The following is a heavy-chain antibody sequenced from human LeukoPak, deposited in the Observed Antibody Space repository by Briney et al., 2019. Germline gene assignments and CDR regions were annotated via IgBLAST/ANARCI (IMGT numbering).Heavy chain of an antibody. CDR2: ICGSGGST. D-gene: IGHD3-3*01. CDR1: GVTFSTYS. V-gene: IGHV3-23*01. Sequence: GGSLRLSCTASGVTFSTYSMNWVRQTPEKGLVWVSSICGSGGSTYYAESWKGRFNISREKSKKMMFLQKNSLRADNTAVYYCAKGGQKFDFWRFDYWGQGIQVTVSS. J-gene: IGHJ4*02. CDR3: AKGGQKFDFWRFDY.